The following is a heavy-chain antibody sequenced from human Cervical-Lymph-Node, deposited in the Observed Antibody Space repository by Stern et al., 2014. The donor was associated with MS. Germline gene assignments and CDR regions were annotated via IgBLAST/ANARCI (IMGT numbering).Heavy chain of an antibody. Sequence: VQLVDSGGGVVQPGRSLKLSCAASGFEFSSYGIHWVRQAPGKGLEWVAVIWYDGSKKFYAEFVKGRFTISRDNSKNTGYLQMNSLRAEDTAVYYCTGVNYDILTGYYSDYWGQGTLVTVSS. CDR1: GFEFSSYG. CDR3: TGVNYDILTGYYSDY. J-gene: IGHJ4*02. CDR2: IWYDGSKK. D-gene: IGHD3-9*01. V-gene: IGHV3-33*01.